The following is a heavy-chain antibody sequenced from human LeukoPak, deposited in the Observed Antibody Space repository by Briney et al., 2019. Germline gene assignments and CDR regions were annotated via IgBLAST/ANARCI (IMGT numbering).Heavy chain of an antibody. CDR3: ARHTSYGIVVVITSHDSFDI. D-gene: IGHD3-22*01. V-gene: IGHV4-39*01. J-gene: IGHJ3*02. Sequence: SETLSLTCTVSGGSISSSSCYWGWIRQPPGTGLEWIVSIYYSGSTYYNPSLKSRVTISVYTSKNQFSLKLSSVTAADTAVYYCARHTSYGIVVVITSHDSFDIWGQGTMVTVSS. CDR1: GGSISSSSCY. CDR2: IYYSGST.